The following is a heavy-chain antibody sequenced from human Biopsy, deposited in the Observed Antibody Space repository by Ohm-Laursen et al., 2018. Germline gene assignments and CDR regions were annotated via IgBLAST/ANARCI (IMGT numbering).Heavy chain of an antibody. J-gene: IGHJ6*02. CDR3: ARIFLVGVTPGYGMDV. Sequence: SLRLSCSAPGFTFSPYTMTWVRQAPGKGLEWVSSISSSGNFMYYTDSVKGRFTISRDNAKNSLYLQMNSLRAEDTALYYCARIFLVGVTPGYGMDVWGQRTTVTVSS. CDR2: ISSSGNFM. D-gene: IGHD1-26*01. V-gene: IGHV3-21*01. CDR1: GFTFSPYT.